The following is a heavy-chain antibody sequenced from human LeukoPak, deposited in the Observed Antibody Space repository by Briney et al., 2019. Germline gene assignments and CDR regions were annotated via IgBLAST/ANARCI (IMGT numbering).Heavy chain of an antibody. CDR1: GGSISNYY. D-gene: IGHD1-1*01. J-gene: IGHJ6*02. CDR3: ARCSRGTSVGMDV. Sequence: PSETLSLTCSVSGGSISNYYWTWIRQPPGKGLEWIGHIYYSGNTNYNPSLKSRVTISLDTSKNQLSLKLTSVTAADTAVYYCARCSRGTSVGMDVWGQGTTVTVSS. V-gene: IGHV4-59*08. CDR2: IYYSGNT.